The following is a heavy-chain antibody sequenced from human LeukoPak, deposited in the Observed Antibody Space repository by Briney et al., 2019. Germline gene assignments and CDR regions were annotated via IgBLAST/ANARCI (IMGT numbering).Heavy chain of an antibody. CDR1: GYTFTSYD. V-gene: IGHV1-8*01. CDR2: TNPNSGNT. J-gene: IGHJ4*02. Sequence: ASVKVSCKASGYTFTSYDINWVRQATGQGLEWMGWTNPNSGNTGYAQKFQGRVTMTRNTSISTAYMELSSLRSEDTAVYYCARGPGRVAVAGTKNGDWGQGTLVIVSS. D-gene: IGHD6-19*01. CDR3: ARGPGRVAVAGTKNGD.